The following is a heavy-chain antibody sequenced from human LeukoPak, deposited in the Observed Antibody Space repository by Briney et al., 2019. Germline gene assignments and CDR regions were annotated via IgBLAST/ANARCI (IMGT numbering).Heavy chain of an antibody. CDR1: GGSISSSNYY. J-gene: IGHJ4*02. V-gene: IGHV4-39*01. CDR2: IYYSGGT. D-gene: IGHD3-16*02. CDR3: ARHRPPYYDYVWGSYRRYYFDY. Sequence: PSETLPLTCTVSGGSISSSNYYWGWIRQPPRKGLEWSGSIYYSGGTSSNPSLKSRGTISVDTSKNQFSLKLSSVNAADTAVYYCARHRPPYYDYVWGSYRRYYFDYWGQGTLVTVSS.